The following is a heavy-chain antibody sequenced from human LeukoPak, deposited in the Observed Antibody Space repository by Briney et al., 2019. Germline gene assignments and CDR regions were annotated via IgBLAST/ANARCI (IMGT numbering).Heavy chain of an antibody. CDR3: AKQGGCSSTSCFYPLGY. CDR1: GFTFSSYG. D-gene: IGHD2-2*01. V-gene: IGHV3-30*02. Sequence: GGSLRLSCAASGFTFSSYGMHWVRQAPGKGLEWVAFIRYDGSNKYYADSVKGRFTISRDNSKNTLYLQMNSLRAEDTAVHYCAKQGGCSSTSCFYPLGYWGQGTLVTVSS. CDR2: IRYDGSNK. J-gene: IGHJ4*02.